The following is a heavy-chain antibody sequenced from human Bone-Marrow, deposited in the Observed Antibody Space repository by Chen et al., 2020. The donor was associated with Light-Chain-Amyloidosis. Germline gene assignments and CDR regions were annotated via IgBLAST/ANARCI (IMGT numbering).Heavy chain of an antibody. Sequence: QVQLQQWGAGLLKPSETLSLTCAVYGGSFSGYFWSWIRQPPGKGLEWIGEINQSGSANYNPSLESRVTISLDTSKNQLSLSLNSVTAADTAVYHCATFRAWLGELDYWGQGTLVTVSS. CDR1: GGSFSGYF. V-gene: IGHV4-34*01. D-gene: IGHD3-10*01. J-gene: IGHJ4*02. CDR3: ATFRAWLGELDY. CDR2: INQSGSA.